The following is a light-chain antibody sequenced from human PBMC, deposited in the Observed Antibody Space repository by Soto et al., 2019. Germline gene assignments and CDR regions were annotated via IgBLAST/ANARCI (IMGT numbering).Light chain of an antibody. CDR3: KQYNTYPLT. CDR2: KAS. CDR1: QSISTW. J-gene: IGKJ4*01. V-gene: IGKV1-5*03. Sequence: DIQMTQSPSTLSASVGDRVTITCRASQSISTWLAWYQQKPGKAPKLLIYKASSLESGVPSRLSGSGSGTEFTLTISSLQPDDFATYYCKQYNTYPLTFGGGTKVNIK.